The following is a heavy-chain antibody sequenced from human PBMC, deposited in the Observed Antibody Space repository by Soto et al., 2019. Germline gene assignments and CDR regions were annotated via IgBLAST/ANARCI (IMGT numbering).Heavy chain of an antibody. CDR2: IYYSGST. CDR1: GGSICSGDYY. CDR3: ARNYVDTAMVYFKYFDY. D-gene: IGHD5-18*01. V-gene: IGHV4-30-4*01. Sequence: SETLSLTCTVSGGSICSGDYYWSWIRQPPGKGLEWIGYIYYSGSTYYNPSLKSRVTISVDTSKNQFSLKLSSVTAADTAVYYCARNYVDTAMVYFKYFDYWGHVTLFTVSS. J-gene: IGHJ4*01.